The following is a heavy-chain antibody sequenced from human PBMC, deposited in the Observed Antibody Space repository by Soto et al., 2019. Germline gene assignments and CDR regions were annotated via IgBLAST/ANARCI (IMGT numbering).Heavy chain of an antibody. CDR3: AREKPYSSSWYHDY. D-gene: IGHD6-13*01. V-gene: IGHV4-34*01. Sequence: PSETLSLTCAVYGGSFSGYYLSWIRQPPGKGLGWIGEINHSGSTNYNPSLKSRVTISVDTSKNQFSLKLSSVTAADTAVYYCAREKPYSSSWYHDYWGQGTLVTVSS. J-gene: IGHJ4*02. CDR2: INHSGST. CDR1: GGSFSGYY.